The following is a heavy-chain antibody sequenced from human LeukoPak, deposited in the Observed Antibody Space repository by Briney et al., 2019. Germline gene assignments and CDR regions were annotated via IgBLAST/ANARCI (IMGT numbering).Heavy chain of an antibody. CDR1: GYTFTGYY. Sequence: ASVKVSCKASGYTFTGYYMHWVRQAPGQGLEWMGRINPNSGGTNYAQKFQGRVTITRDTSISTAYMELSRLRSDDTAVYYCARSHLECAFDIWGQGTMVTVSS. CDR3: ARSHLECAFDI. D-gene: IGHD3-3*01. J-gene: IGHJ3*02. CDR2: INPNSGGT. V-gene: IGHV1-2*06.